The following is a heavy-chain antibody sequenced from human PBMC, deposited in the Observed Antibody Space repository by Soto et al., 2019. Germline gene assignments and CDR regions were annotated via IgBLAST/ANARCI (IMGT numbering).Heavy chain of an antibody. Sequence: ASVKVSCKASGYTFTGYYMHWVRQAPGQGLEWMGWINPNSGGTNYAQKFQGRVTMTRDTSISTAYVELSSLKTEDTAVYYCTTDPEYPGFGSWGQGTLVTVSS. CDR1: GYTFTGYY. J-gene: IGHJ4*02. V-gene: IGHV1-2*02. CDR2: INPNSGGT. D-gene: IGHD3-16*01. CDR3: TTDPEYPGFGS.